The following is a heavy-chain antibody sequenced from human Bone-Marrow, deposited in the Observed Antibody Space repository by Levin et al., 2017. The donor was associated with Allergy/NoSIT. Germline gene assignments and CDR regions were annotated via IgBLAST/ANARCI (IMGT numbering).Heavy chain of an antibody. J-gene: IGHJ6*02. Sequence: TGESLKISCKASGYTFTSYYMHWVRQAPGQGLEWMGIINPSGGSTSYAQKFQGRVTMTRDTSTSTVYMELSSLRSEDTAVYYCARDEVVGATTHYYGMDVWGQGTTVTVSS. CDR3: ARDEVVGATTHYYGMDV. V-gene: IGHV1-46*01. CDR2: INPSGGST. CDR1: GYTFTSYY. D-gene: IGHD1-26*01.